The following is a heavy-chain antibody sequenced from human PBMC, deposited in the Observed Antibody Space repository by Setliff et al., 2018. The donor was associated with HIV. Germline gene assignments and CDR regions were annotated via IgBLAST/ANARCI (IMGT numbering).Heavy chain of an antibody. Sequence: PSETLSLTCTVSGSSISSHYWSWIRQPPGKGLDWIGYVYYSGSTNYNPSLKSRVTISVDTSKNQFSLKLRSVTAADTAVYYCARLLDVDTDMVTGYYFDSWGQGTLVTVSS. CDR1: GSSISSHY. J-gene: IGHJ4*02. CDR3: ARLLDVDTDMVTGYYFDS. CDR2: VYYSGST. V-gene: IGHV4-59*11. D-gene: IGHD5-18*01.